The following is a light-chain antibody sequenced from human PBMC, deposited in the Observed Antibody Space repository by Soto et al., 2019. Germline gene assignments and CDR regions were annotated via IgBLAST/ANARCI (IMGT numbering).Light chain of an antibody. Sequence: ISQSASTLSTSVGGRVTITCRASQSISSWLAWYQQKPGKAPKLLIYDGCSLESGVPSRFSGSGFGTEFTLTISSLQPDDFATYHCQQYNSYSTFGQGTKVDIK. CDR1: QSISSW. CDR2: DGC. CDR3: QQYNSYST. V-gene: IGKV1-5*01. J-gene: IGKJ1*01.